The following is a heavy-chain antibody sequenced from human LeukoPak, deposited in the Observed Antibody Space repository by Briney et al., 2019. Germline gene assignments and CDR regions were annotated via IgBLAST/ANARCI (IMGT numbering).Heavy chain of an antibody. Sequence: PGGSLRLSCAASGFTFSSYSMNWVRQAPGKGLEWVSSISSSSSYIYYADSVKGRFTISRDNAKNSLYLQMNSLRAEDTAVYYCARDGLNPGWYRTSFFDYWGQGTLVTVSS. J-gene: IGHJ4*02. CDR3: ARDGLNPGWYRTSFFDY. CDR2: ISSSSSYI. V-gene: IGHV3-21*01. D-gene: IGHD6-19*01. CDR1: GFTFSSYS.